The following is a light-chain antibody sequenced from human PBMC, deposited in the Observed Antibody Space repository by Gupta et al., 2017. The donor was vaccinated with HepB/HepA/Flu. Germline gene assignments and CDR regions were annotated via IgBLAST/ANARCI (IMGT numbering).Light chain of an antibody. CDR2: ASI. CDR3: QQCFSSPLT. J-gene: IGKJ4*01. Sequence: QMVQAPASLYASVGDRVTVTCRASQNINTYVYWYQQKPGKAPKLLIYASISLQSGVPSRFSGDGSGTDFTLTINRLQPEDFASYYCQQCFSSPLTFGGGTKVEI. V-gene: IGKV1-39*01. CDR1: QNINTY.